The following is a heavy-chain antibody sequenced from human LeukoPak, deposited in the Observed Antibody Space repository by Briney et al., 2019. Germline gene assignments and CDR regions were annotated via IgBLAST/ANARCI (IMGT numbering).Heavy chain of an antibody. Sequence: KPSETLSLTCTVSGFSISSYDWSWIRQAPGKGLEWIGYIYYSGTSNYNPSLKKRVTTSVRASKNQSSLMLSSVTAADTAVYYCARDTRYCSGGSCYVYWGQGTLVTVSS. D-gene: IGHD2-15*01. J-gene: IGHJ4*02. CDR3: ARDTRYCSGGSCYVY. V-gene: IGHV4-59*01. CDR2: IYYSGTS. CDR1: GFSISSYD.